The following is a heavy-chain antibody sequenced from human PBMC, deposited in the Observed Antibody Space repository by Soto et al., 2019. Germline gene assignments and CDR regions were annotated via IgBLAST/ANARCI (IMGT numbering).Heavy chain of an antibody. J-gene: IGHJ4*02. Sequence: QVQLQESGPGLVKPSQTLSLACSVSGASINSGGYFWSWIRQLPGTGLEWIGYIHYSGSTYYNPSLKSRVVMSMDTSKNDFSLKLSSVTAADTAVFYCARGFVETAMAFDYWGQGALVTVSS. CDR3: ARGFVETAMAFDY. V-gene: IGHV4-31*03. D-gene: IGHD5-18*01. CDR2: IHYSGST. CDR1: GASINSGGYF.